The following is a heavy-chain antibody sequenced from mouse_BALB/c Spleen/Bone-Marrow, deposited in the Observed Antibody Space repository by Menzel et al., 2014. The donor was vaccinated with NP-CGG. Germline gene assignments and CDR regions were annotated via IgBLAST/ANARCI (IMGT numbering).Heavy chain of an antibody. V-gene: IGHV5-12-1*01. J-gene: IGHJ4*01. CDR3: ARQRGYAYAMDY. CDR1: GFAFSGYD. Sequence: EVGLVESGGGLVKPGGSLKLSCAASGFAFSGYDMSWVRQTPEKRLEWVAYISSGGSNTYYPDTVKGRFTISRDNAKNTLYLQMNSLKSEDTAMYYCARQRGYAYAMDYWGQGTSVTVSS. CDR2: ISSGGSNT. D-gene: IGHD2-2*01.